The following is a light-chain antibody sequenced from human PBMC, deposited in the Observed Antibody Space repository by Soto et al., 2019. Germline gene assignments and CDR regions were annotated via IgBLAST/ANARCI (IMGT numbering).Light chain of an antibody. CDR3: QQRTDWVT. V-gene: IGKV3-11*01. Sequence: EIVLTQSPATLSLSPGERATLSCRASQSVRTYLAWYQQRPGQAPRLLIYDASNRATGIPARFSGSGSGTDFTLTISSLEPEDFAVYYCQQRTDWVTFGGGTKVDI. J-gene: IGKJ4*01. CDR2: DAS. CDR1: QSVRTY.